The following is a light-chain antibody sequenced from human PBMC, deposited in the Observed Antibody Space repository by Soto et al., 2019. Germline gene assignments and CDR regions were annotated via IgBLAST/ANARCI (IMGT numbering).Light chain of an antibody. V-gene: IGKV3-15*01. J-gene: IGKJ1*01. CDR2: DAS. CDR3: QQYNNWPPLT. CDR1: QSVSNN. Sequence: ILMTQSPATLSVSPGERATLSCRASQSVSNNLAWYQQKPGQAPRLLIYDASTRATGIPARFSGSGSGTEFTLTISGLQSEDFAVYYCQQYNNWPPLTFGQGNKVEIK.